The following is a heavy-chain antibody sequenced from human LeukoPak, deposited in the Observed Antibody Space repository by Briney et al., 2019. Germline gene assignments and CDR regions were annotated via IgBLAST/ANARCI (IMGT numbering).Heavy chain of an antibody. Sequence: PGGSLRLSCAASGFTFNSYSMNWVRQALGRGLEWLSYIGGSGGPILYADSLKGRFTISRDNAKNSLSLQMDSLRAEDMAVYYCARGDFGRYAFDFWGQGTMVTVSS. CDR3: ARGDFGRYAFDF. CDR1: GFTFNSYS. CDR2: IGGSGGPI. D-gene: IGHD2/OR15-2a*01. V-gene: IGHV3-48*04. J-gene: IGHJ3*01.